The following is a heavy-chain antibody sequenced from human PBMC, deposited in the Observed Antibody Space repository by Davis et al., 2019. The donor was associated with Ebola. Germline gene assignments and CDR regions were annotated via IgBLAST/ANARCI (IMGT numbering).Heavy chain of an antibody. CDR2: INHSGST. D-gene: IGHD2-2*01. CDR3: VRGGYCSSTSCYGYYYYGMDV. CDR1: GGSFSGYS. J-gene: IGHJ6*02. Sequence: MPSETLSLTCAVYGGSFSGYSWSWIRQPPGKGLEWIGEINHSGSTNYNPSLKSRVTISVDKSKNQFSLKLSSVAAADTAVYYCVRGGYCSSTSCYGYYYYGMDVWGQGTTVTVSS. V-gene: IGHV4-34*01.